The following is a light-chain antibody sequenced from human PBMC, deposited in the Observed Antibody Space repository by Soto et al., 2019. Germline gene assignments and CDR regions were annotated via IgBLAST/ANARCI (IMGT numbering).Light chain of an antibody. CDR3: QQRSNWPPYT. CDR2: SAS. CDR1: QNVNSY. J-gene: IGKJ2*01. V-gene: IGKV3-11*01. Sequence: IVLTQSPATLSLSPGERATLSCRASQNVNSYLAWYQQKPGQAPRLLIYSASNRATGIPARFSGSGSGTDFTLTISSLEPEDFAVYYCQQRSNWPPYTFGQGIKLEI.